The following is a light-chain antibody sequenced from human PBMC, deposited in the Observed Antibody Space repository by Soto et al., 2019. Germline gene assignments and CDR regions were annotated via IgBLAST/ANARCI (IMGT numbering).Light chain of an antibody. J-gene: IGKJ1*01. CDR2: DAS. Sequence: EIVLTQSPATLSLSPGERATLSCRTSQSVNIYLAWYQQKPGQAPRLLIYDASNRATGIPARFSGSGSGTDFTLTITSLEPADFAVYHCQQRVNWPLTFGQGTKVEIK. CDR1: QSVNIY. CDR3: QQRVNWPLT. V-gene: IGKV3-11*01.